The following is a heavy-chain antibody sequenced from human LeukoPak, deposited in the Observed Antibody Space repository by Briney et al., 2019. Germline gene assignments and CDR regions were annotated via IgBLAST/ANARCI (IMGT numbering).Heavy chain of an antibody. Sequence: TGGSLRLSCAVSGFTFSSYWMHWARHAPGKGLVWVSHINSDGTGTSYADAVKGRFTISRDNAKNTLYLQMNSLRAEDTAVYYCTRDTPGDGIDYWGQGTLVTVSS. CDR2: INSDGTGT. CDR3: TRDTPGDGIDY. D-gene: IGHD7-27*01. CDR1: GFTFSSYW. V-gene: IGHV3-74*01. J-gene: IGHJ4*02.